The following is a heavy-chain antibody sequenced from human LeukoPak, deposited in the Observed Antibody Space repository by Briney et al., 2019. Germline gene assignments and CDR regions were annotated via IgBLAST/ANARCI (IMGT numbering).Heavy chain of an antibody. D-gene: IGHD4-17*01. CDR2: INPSGGST. J-gene: IGHJ5*02. CDR1: GYSFSSYY. V-gene: IGHV1-46*01. CDR3: ARSYGDYAFDP. Sequence: ASVTVSCKASGYSFSSYYMHWVRQAPGQGLEWMGIINPSGGSTSYAQKFQGRVTMTRDTSTSTVYMDLSSLRSEDTAVYYCARSYGDYAFDPWGQGTLVTVSS.